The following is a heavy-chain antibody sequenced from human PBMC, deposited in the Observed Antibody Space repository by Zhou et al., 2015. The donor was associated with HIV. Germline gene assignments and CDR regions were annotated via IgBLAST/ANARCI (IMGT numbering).Heavy chain of an antibody. CDR1: SSYA. Sequence: SSYAISWVRQAPGQGLEWMGGIIPIFGTANYAQKFQGRVTITADESTSTAYMELSSLRSEDTAVYYCARVELGYCSSTSCLGVSEWLQTNTGPDPVEHWYFDLWGRGTLVTVSS. CDR3: ARVELGYCSSTSCLGVSEWLQTNTGPDPVEHWYFDL. J-gene: IGHJ2*01. V-gene: IGHV1-69*01. D-gene: IGHD2-2*01. CDR2: IIPIFGTA.